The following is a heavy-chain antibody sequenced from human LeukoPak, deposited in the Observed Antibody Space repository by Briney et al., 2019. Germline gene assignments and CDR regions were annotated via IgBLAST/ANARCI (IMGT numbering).Heavy chain of an antibody. CDR2: IYYDDRT. J-gene: IGHJ3*02. CDR3: ARGYYYDSSGYSRGADAFDI. CDR1: GFTVSDNS. Sequence: GGSLRLSCTVSGFTVSDNSMSWVRQAPGKGLEWVSFIYYDDRTHYSDSVKGRFTISRDNSKNPLYLQMNSLRAEDTAVYYCARGYYYDSSGYSRGADAFDIWGQGTMVTVSS. D-gene: IGHD3-22*01. V-gene: IGHV3-53*01.